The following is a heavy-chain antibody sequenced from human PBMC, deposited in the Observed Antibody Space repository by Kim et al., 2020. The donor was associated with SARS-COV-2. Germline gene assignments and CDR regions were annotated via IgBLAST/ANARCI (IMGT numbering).Heavy chain of an antibody. V-gene: IGHV4-59*01. CDR2: IYYSGST. D-gene: IGHD3-10*01. J-gene: IGHJ2*01. CDR1: GGSISSYY. CDR3: ARDKGITMVRGNRYCDL. Sequence: SETLSLTCTVSGGSISSYYWSWIRQPPGKGLEWIGYIYYSGSTNYNPSLKSRVTISVDTSKNQFSLKLSSVTAADTAVYYCARDKGITMVRGNRYCDLWGRGTLVTVSS.